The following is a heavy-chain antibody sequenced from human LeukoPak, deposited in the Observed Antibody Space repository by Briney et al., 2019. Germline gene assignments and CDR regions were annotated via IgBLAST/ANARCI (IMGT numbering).Heavy chain of an antibody. CDR1: GFTFSSYA. CDR3: ARVGMGGWYGWFDP. D-gene: IGHD6-19*01. J-gene: IGHJ5*02. Sequence: SGGSLRLSCAASGFTFSSYAMHWVRQAPGKGLEWVAVISYDGSNKYYADSVKGRFTISRDNSKNSLYLQMNSLRAEDTAVYYCARVGMGGWYGWFDPWGQGTLVTVSS. V-gene: IGHV3-30*04. CDR2: ISYDGSNK.